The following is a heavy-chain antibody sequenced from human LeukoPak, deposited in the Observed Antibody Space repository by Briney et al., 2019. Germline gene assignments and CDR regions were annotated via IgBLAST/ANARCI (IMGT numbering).Heavy chain of an antibody. V-gene: IGHV1-69*04. Sequence: SVKVSCKASGGTFSSYAISWVRQAPGQGLEWMGRIIPILGIANYAQKFQGSVTITADKSTSTAYMELSSLRSEDTAVYYCARTPIVVVVAATPTQKPYFDYWGQGTLVTVSS. CDR1: GGTFSSYA. D-gene: IGHD2-15*01. CDR3: ARTPIVVVVAATPTQKPYFDY. CDR2: IIPILGIA. J-gene: IGHJ4*02.